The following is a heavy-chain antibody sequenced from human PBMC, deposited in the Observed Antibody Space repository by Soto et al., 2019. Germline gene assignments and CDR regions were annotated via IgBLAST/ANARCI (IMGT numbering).Heavy chain of an antibody. J-gene: IGHJ4*02. CDR3: ARDADSSGLHY. V-gene: IGHV3-53*01. CDR2: IYPAGPT. D-gene: IGHD6-19*01. CDR1: GFTVSGMS. Sequence: GSLRLSCAASGFTVSGMSMNWVRQAPGRGLEWVSVIYPAGPTYYADSVKGRFTISRDNSKNTLFLQLNNLRAEDTAVYYCARDADSSGLHYWGQGILVTVSS.